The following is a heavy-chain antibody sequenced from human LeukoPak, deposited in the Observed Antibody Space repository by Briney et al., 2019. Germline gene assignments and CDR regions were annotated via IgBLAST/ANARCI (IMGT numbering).Heavy chain of an antibody. V-gene: IGHV4-59*08. CDR2: IYYSGST. CDR1: GGSINSYY. CDR3: ARAVGYFDY. J-gene: IGHJ4*02. D-gene: IGHD6-19*01. Sequence: SETLSLTCTVSGGSINSYYWSWIRQPPGKGLEWIGYIYYSGSTNYNPSLKSRVTISVDTSKNQFSLKLSSVTAADTAVYYCARAVGYFDYWGQGTLVTVSS.